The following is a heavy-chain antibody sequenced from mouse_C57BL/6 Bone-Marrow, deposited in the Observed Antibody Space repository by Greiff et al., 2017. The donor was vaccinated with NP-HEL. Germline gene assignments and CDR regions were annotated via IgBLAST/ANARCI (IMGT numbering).Heavy chain of an antibody. CDR1: GYAFSSSW. J-gene: IGHJ4*01. CDR2: IYPGDGDT. D-gene: IGHD3-1*01. Sequence: VQRVESGPELVKPGASVKISCKASGYAFSSSWMNWVKQRPGKGLEWIGRIYPGDGDTNYNGKFKGKATLTADKSSSTAYMQLSSLTSEDSAVYFCARSGVWTRGYWGQGTSVTVSS. V-gene: IGHV1-82*01. CDR3: ARSGVWTRGY.